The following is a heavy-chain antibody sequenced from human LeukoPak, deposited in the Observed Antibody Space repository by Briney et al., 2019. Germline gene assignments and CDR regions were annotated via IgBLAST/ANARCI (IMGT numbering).Heavy chain of an antibody. J-gene: IGHJ4*02. Sequence: PGGSLRLSCATSGFTFNNYAMGWVRQAPGKGLEWVSSISGSGDDISYADSVRGRFTISRDNSKNTLCLQMNSLRAEDTAVYYCARTAGRTFDYWGQGTLVTVSS. V-gene: IGHV3-23*01. D-gene: IGHD6-6*01. CDR2: ISGSGDDI. CDR1: GFTFNNYA. CDR3: ARTAGRTFDY.